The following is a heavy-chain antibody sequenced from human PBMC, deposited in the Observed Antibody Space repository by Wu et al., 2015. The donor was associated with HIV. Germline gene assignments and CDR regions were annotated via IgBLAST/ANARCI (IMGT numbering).Heavy chain of an antibody. Sequence: QVQLVQSGAEVKKPGSSVKVSCKASGGTFSSYAISWVRQAPGQGLEWMGGIIPIFGTANYAQKFQGRVTITTDESTSTAYMELSSLRSEDTAVYYCARDNPPHYYDSNRPANWFDPWGQGTLVTVSS. CDR2: IIPIFGTA. CDR1: GGTFSSYA. J-gene: IGHJ5*02. D-gene: IGHD3-22*01. CDR3: ARDNPPHYYDSNRPANWFDP. V-gene: IGHV1-69*05.